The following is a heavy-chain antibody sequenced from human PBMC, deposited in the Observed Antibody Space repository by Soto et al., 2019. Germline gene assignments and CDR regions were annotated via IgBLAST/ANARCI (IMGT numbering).Heavy chain of an antibody. CDR3: AHTAPVPAGPADWFDP. CDR2: IYWDDDK. J-gene: IGHJ5*02. V-gene: IGHV2-5*02. Sequence: QITLKESGPTLVKPTQTLTLTCTFSGFSLSTSGVGVGWIRQPPGKALEWLALIYWDDDKRYSPSLKSRLTITKDTSKHQVVLTMTNMDPVDTATYYCAHTAPVPAGPADWFDPWGQGTLVTVSS. CDR1: GFSLSTSGVG. D-gene: IGHD3-10*01.